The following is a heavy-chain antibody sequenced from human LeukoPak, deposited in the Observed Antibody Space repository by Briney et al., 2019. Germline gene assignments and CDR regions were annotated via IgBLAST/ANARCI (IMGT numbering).Heavy chain of an antibody. Sequence: GGSLRLSCAASGFTFSDYYMSWIRQAPGKGLEWVSYISSSSSSYTNYADSVKGRFTISRDNAKNSLYLQLNTLRDEDTGVYFCARASASYFDYWGQGTLATVSS. CDR2: ISSSSSSYT. V-gene: IGHV3-11*06. CDR3: ARASASYFDY. J-gene: IGHJ4*02. CDR1: GFTFSDYY.